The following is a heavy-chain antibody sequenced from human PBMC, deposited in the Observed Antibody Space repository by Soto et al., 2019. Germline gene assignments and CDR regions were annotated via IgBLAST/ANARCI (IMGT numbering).Heavy chain of an antibody. Sequence: PGGSLRLSCAASGFTFSDHYMSWIRQAPGKGLEWVSYISSSGDIIYYADSVKGRFTISRDNAKNSLYLQMNSLRAEDTAVYYCARDLGYYHTSGSDSWGQGTLVTVSS. D-gene: IGHD3-22*01. J-gene: IGHJ4*02. CDR1: GFTFSDHY. CDR3: ARDLGYYHTSGSDS. CDR2: ISSSGDII. V-gene: IGHV3-11*01.